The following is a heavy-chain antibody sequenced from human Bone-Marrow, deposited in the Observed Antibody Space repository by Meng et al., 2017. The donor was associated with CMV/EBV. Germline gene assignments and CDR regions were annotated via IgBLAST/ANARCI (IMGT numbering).Heavy chain of an antibody. CDR3: ARDTSNEYNWFDP. Sequence: KASGGACGSYAISWLRQAPGQGPGWMGGIIPIQGIRNCAYKFQGRVTISADKSTSTAYMELNSLRSEDTAVYYCARDTSNEYNWFDPWGQGTLVTVSS. J-gene: IGHJ5*02. CDR1: GGACGSYA. V-gene: IGHV1-69*10. CDR2: IIPIQGIR.